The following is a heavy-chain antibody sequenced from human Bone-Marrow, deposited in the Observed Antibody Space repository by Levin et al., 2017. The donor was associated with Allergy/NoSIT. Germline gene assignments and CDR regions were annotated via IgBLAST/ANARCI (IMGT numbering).Heavy chain of an antibody. Sequence: NPSETLSLTCAVYGGSFSGYYWSWIRQPPGKGLEWIGEINHGGSTNYNPSLKSRVTISVDTSKNQFSLKLSSVTAADTAVYYCARRNGEQWLARPFEYWGQGTLVTVSS. V-gene: IGHV4-34*01. D-gene: IGHD6-19*01. CDR2: INHGGST. CDR3: ARRNGEQWLARPFEY. J-gene: IGHJ4*02. CDR1: GGSFSGYY.